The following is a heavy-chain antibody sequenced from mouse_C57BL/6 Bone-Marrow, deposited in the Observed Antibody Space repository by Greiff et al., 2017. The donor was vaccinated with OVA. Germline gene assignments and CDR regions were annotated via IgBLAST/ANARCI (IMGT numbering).Heavy chain of an antibody. CDR1: GYTFTSYW. Sequence: QVQLKQPGAELVRPGTSVKLSCKASGYTFTSYWMHWVKQRPGQGLEWIGVIDPSDSYTNYNQKFKGKATLTVDTSSSTAYMQLSSLTSEDSAVYYCARVWGDYWGQGNSVTVSS. V-gene: IGHV1-59*01. CDR2: IDPSDSYT. CDR3: ARVWGDY. J-gene: IGHJ4*01.